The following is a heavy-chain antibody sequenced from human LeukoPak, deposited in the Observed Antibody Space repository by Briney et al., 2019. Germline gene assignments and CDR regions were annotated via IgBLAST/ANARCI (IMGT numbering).Heavy chain of an antibody. J-gene: IGHJ5*02. D-gene: IGHD1-26*01. CDR3: ARVLGPRDWFDP. V-gene: IGHV1/OR15-1*04. CDR2: INPNSGGT. Sequence: ASVKVSCKASGYIFTDYYMHWVRQAPGQELGWMGRINPNSGGTNYTQKFQGRVTMTTDTSTSTAYMELRSLRSDDTAVYYCARVLGPRDWFDPWGQGTLVTVSS. CDR1: GYIFTDYY.